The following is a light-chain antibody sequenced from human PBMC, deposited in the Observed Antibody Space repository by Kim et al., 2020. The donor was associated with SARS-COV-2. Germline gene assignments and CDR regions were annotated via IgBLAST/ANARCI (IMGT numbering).Light chain of an antibody. Sequence: DIQMTQSPSSLSASAGDRVTITCQASQDIKKSLNWYQQKPGKAPNLLISDASNLDTGVPSRFSARGSGTDFTFTISSLQPEDVATYYCQQYDNLPLTFGGGTKVDIK. CDR3: QQYDNLPLT. CDR1: QDIKKS. CDR2: DAS. J-gene: IGKJ4*01. V-gene: IGKV1-33*01.